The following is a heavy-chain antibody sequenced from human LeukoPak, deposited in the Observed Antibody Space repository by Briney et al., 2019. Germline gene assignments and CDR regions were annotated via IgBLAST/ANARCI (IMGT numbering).Heavy chain of an antibody. D-gene: IGHD3-10*01. Sequence: GGSLRLSCAASGFTSSSYWMHWVRQVPGKGLVWVSRISGDGTARNYADSVKGRFTISRDDAKNTVDLQMNSLKGEDTAVYYCVRGRGSYGWFDPWGQGTLVTVSS. CDR3: VRGRGSYGWFDP. CDR2: ISGDGTAR. V-gene: IGHV3-74*01. CDR1: GFTSSSYW. J-gene: IGHJ5*02.